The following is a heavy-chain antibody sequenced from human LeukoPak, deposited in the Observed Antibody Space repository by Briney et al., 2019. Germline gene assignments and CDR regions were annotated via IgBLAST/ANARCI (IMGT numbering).Heavy chain of an antibody. D-gene: IGHD2-15*01. CDR3: ARAVAKSHFDY. CDR1: GGSFSHYY. CDR2: INHNEST. V-gene: IGHV4-34*01. J-gene: IGHJ4*02. Sequence: SETLSLTCAVYGGSFSHYYWSWIRQPPGKGLEWIWEINHNESTNYNPSLKCRVTISVDTSKSQFSLTLSSVTAAETAVYYCARAVAKSHFDYWGQVTLVTVSS.